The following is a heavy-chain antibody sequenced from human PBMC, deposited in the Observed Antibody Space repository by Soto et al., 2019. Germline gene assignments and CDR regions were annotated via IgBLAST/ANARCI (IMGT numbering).Heavy chain of an antibody. Sequence: QVQLVQSGAEEKKPGASVKVSCKASGYTFTSYAMHWVRQAPGQRLEWMGWINAGNGNTKYSQKFQGRVTITRDTLASTAYMELSSLRSEDTAVYYCARGGGWYVWFDPWGQGTLVTVSS. CDR3: ARGGGWYVWFDP. D-gene: IGHD6-19*01. CDR1: GYTFTSYA. V-gene: IGHV1-3*05. J-gene: IGHJ5*02. CDR2: INAGNGNT.